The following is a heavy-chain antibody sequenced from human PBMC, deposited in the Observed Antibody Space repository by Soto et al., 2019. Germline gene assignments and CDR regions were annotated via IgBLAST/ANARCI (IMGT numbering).Heavy chain of an antibody. CDR1: GFTFWTFG. CDR3: ARDKTGFGSIDY. V-gene: IGHV3-48*02. J-gene: IGHJ4*02. Sequence: DVQVVESGGGLVQPGGFLRLSCTSSGFTFWTFGMNWVRQAPGKGLEWISYISDNSRHIYYADSVKGRFTISRDNVKNSLSLQMNDLRDEDTGLYFCARDKTGFGSIDYWGQGTLVTVSS. D-gene: IGHD3-16*01. CDR2: ISDNSRHI.